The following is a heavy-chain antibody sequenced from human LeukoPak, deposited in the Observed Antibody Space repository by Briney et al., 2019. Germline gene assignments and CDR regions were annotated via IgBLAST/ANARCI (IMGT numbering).Heavy chain of an antibody. CDR3: ARVYYDAFDI. CDR2: INHSGST. J-gene: IGHJ3*02. D-gene: IGHD3-10*01. Sequence: SETLSLTCAVYGGSFSGYYWSWIRQPPGKGLEWIGEINHSGSTNYNPSLKSRVTISVDTSKNQFSLKLSSVTAADTAVYYCARVYYDAFDIWGQGTVVTVSS. CDR1: GGSFSGYY. V-gene: IGHV4-34*01.